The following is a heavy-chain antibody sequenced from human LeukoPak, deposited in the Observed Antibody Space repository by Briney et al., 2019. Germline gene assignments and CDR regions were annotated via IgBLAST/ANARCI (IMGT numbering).Heavy chain of an antibody. J-gene: IGHJ4*02. CDR1: GYTFTGYY. CDR3: ARDLYYYDSSGYYF. Sequence: ASVKVSCKASGYTFTGYYMHWVRQAPGQGLEWMGRINPNSGGTNYAQKFQGRVTMTRDTSISTAYTELSRLRSDDTAVYYCARDLYYYDSSGYYFWGQGTLVTVSS. D-gene: IGHD3-22*01. V-gene: IGHV1-2*06. CDR2: INPNSGGT.